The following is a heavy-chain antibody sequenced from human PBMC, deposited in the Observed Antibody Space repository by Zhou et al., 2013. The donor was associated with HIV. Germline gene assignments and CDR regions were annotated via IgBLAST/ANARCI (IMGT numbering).Heavy chain of an antibody. CDR2: IIPVFGTS. V-gene: IGHV1-69*05. CDR1: GGTFNSNG. Sequence: QVHLVQSGAEVKKAGSSVRVSCKTAGGTFNSNGVSWVRHAPGQGLEWMGGIIPVFGTSTYAQKFQGRVSITTDESTTTAYMELNRLTSEDTAVYYCARQGVDSGSGRLYYMDVWGKGTKVTVSS. D-gene: IGHD3-10*01. J-gene: IGHJ6*03. CDR3: ARQGVDSGSGRLYYMDV.